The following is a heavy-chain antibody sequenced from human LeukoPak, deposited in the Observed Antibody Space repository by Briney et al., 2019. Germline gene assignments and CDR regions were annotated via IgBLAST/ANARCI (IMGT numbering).Heavy chain of an antibody. Sequence: PGGSLRLSCAASGFTFDDYGMSWVRQAPGKWLEWVSGISWNGGRTGYADSVMGRFTISRDSAKNSLYLQMNSLRAEDAAFYYCARDYCSGGSCYGGHDYWGQGTLVTVSS. J-gene: IGHJ4*02. CDR2: ISWNGGRT. CDR1: GFTFDDYG. CDR3: ARDYCSGGSCYGGHDY. D-gene: IGHD2-15*01. V-gene: IGHV3-20*04.